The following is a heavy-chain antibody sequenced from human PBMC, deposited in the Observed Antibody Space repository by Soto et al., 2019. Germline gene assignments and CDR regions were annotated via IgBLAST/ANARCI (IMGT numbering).Heavy chain of an antibody. Sequence: PGGSLRLSCVASGFTFADYAMHWVRRIPGKGLEWVAVISYSGDRQYYAESVKGRFTISRDSSKKTLYLQMFSLTSEDSAVFYCARTPAAMITDRYNWFDSWGPGTQVTVSS. V-gene: IGHV3-30*01. CDR2: ISYSGDRQ. CDR1: GFTFADYA. D-gene: IGHD3-16*01. J-gene: IGHJ5*01. CDR3: ARTPAAMITDRYNWFDS.